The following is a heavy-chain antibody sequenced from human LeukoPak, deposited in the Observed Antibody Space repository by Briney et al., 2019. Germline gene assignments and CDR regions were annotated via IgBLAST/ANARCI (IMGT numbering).Heavy chain of an antibody. CDR1: GFIFSNYW. Sequence: GGSLRLSCAVSGFIFSNYWMSWVRQAPGKGLEWVATIKIDGSEIYYVDSVRGRFTISRDNVRNSLYLQMHSLRGEDTAVYYCAREGTPRAHWDPFDYWGQGTLVTVSS. V-gene: IGHV3-7*01. D-gene: IGHD7-27*01. CDR3: AREGTPRAHWDPFDY. J-gene: IGHJ4*02. CDR2: IKIDGSEI.